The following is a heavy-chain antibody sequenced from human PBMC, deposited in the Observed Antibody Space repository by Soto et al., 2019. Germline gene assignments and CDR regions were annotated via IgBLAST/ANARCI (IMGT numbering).Heavy chain of an antibody. CDR1: GVSISSTNG. J-gene: IGHJ5*02. CDR3: ARCLHCSNGGRFDP. CDR2: MWPSGGT. Sequence: PSETLSLTCAVSGVSISSTNGWTWVRQAPGKGLEWIGEMWPSGGTTYNPSLQNRVTISVDNSKNHLSLTLTSVTAADTAIYYCARCLHCSNGGRFDPWGQGALVTVSS. D-gene: IGHD2-8*01. V-gene: IGHV4-4*02.